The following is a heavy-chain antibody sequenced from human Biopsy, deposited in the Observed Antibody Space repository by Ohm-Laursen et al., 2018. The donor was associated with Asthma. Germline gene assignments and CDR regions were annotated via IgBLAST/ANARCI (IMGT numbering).Heavy chain of an antibody. CDR2: ISWSSSYT. CDR1: GFTFSSSA. Sequence: GSLRLSCAASGFTFSSSAMSWVRQAPGKGLEWVSYISWSSSYTNYADSVKGRFNISRDNAKNSLFLQMNSLRTEDTAVYYCAKRRGYSGHDNDYWGQGTLVIVSS. D-gene: IGHD5-12*01. CDR3: AKRRGYSGHDNDY. V-gene: IGHV3-11*06. J-gene: IGHJ4*02.